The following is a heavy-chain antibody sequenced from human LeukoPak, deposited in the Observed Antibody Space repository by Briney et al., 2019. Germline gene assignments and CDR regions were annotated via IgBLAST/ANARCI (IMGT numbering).Heavy chain of an antibody. Sequence: PGGSLRLSCAASGFTFSSYAMSWVRQAPGKGLEWVSGILSSGGSTYYADSVKGRFTISRDNSKNTLYLQMNSLRAEDTAVYYCAREGAAGDYYYYGMDVWGQGTTVTVSS. CDR3: AREGAAGDYYYYGMDV. CDR2: ILSSGGST. D-gene: IGHD6-25*01. J-gene: IGHJ6*02. V-gene: IGHV3-23*01. CDR1: GFTFSSYA.